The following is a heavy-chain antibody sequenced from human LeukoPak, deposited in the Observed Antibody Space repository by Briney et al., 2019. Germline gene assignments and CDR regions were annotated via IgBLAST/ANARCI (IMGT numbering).Heavy chain of an antibody. CDR1: EFXFTSYE. V-gene: IGHV3-48*03. J-gene: IGHJ4*02. D-gene: IGHD6-13*01. Sequence: GGSLRLSCAASEFXFTSYEFNWVRQAPGKGLEWLSYISSSGNTISYADSVKGRFTISRDNAKNSLYLQMNSLRAEDTAVYYCAREGTGIAAAGSLDYWGQGTLVTVSS. CDR3: AREGTGIAAAGSLDY. CDR2: ISSSGNTI.